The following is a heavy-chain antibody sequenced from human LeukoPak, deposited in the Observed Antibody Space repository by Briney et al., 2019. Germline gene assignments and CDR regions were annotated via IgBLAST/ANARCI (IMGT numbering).Heavy chain of an antibody. CDR2: INSDGSNT. V-gene: IGHV3-74*01. J-gene: IGHJ5*02. Sequence: SGRSLRLSCAASGFTFSSYWMHWVRQAPGKGLVWVSRINSDGSNTNYADSVKGRFTISRDNAKNTLYLQMNSLRADDTAVYYCAAAVAGTWGQGTLVTVSS. CDR1: GFTFSSYW. CDR3: AAAVAGT. D-gene: IGHD6-19*01.